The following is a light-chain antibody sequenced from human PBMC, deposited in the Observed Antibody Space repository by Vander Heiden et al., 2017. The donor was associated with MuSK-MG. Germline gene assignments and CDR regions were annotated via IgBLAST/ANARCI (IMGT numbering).Light chain of an antibody. Sequence: QSVLTQPPSVSAAPGQQVTISFSGGRSNIGNNHVSWYQQFPGTAPKLLIYDDNQRPSGIPDRFSGSKSDTSATLGITGLQTGDEADYYCGTWDSSLSAGFFGTGTKVTVL. CDR1: RSNIGNNH. CDR3: GTWDSSLSAGF. CDR2: DDN. J-gene: IGLJ1*01. V-gene: IGLV1-51*01.